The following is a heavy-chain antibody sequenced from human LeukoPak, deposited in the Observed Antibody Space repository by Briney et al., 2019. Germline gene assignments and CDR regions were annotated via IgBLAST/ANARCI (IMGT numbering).Heavy chain of an antibody. CDR2: IYHSGST. CDR3: ARVCSSKGCGRDDFDY. D-gene: IGHD6-13*01. V-gene: IGHV4-30-2*01. J-gene: IGHJ4*02. Sequence: SETLSLTCTVSGGSISSGGYYWSWIRQPPGKGLEWIGYIYHSGSTYYNPSLKSRVTISVDTSKNQFSLKLSSVTAADTAVYYCARVCSSKGCGRDDFDYWGQGTLVTVSS. CDR1: GGSISSGGYY.